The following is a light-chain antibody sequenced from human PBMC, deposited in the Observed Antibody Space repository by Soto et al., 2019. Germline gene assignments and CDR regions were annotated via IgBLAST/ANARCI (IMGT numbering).Light chain of an antibody. CDR2: GAS. CDR3: RQHGVSPFT. V-gene: IGKV3-20*01. CDR1: RHVYINA. J-gene: IGKJ4*02. Sequence: VVLTQYPATLSLSPGERATLSCRARRHVYINALAWYQQKPGRTPTLLIFGASTMTTDIPDRFSGTGSGRDLSLVINGVEPEDSGVYYCRQHGVSPFTF.